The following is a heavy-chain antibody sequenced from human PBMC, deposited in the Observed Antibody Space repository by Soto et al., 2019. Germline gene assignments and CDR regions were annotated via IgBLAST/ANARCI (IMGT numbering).Heavy chain of an antibody. CDR2: INHSGST. CDR3: ASFDNYDSSGYPY. CDR1: GGSFSGYY. D-gene: IGHD3-22*01. J-gene: IGHJ4*02. Sequence: QVQLQQWGAGLLKPSETLSLTCAGYGGSFSGYYWSWIRQPPGKGLEWIGEINHSGSTNYNPTLKRRVTIAVDPSKNQFSRKLSSVTAADTAVYYCASFDNYDSSGYPYWGQGTLVTVSS. V-gene: IGHV4-34*01.